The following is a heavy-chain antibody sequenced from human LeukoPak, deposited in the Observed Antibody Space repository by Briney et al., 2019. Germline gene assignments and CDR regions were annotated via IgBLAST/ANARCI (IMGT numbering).Heavy chain of an antibody. CDR3: ARQGTSVATEDAFDI. V-gene: IGHV4-39*01. CDR1: GGSISSSGYY. Sequence: PSGTLSLTCAVSGGSISSSGYYWGCIRQPPGKGLEWIGSIYYSGSTYYNPSLKSRVTMSVDTSKNQFSLKLSSVTAADTAVYYCARQGTSVATEDAFDIWGHGTMVTVSS. CDR2: IYYSGST. D-gene: IGHD5-12*01. J-gene: IGHJ3*02.